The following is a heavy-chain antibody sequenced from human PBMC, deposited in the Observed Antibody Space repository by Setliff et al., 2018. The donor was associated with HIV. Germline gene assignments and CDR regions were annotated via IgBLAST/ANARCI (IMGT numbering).Heavy chain of an antibody. CDR1: GGTLSSHA. Sequence: SVKVSCKASGGTLSSHAVHWVRQAPGQGLEWMGGIIPIFGTTNYARKFQGRVTITADDSTSTAYMDLNNLRSEDTAVYYCARESGICGGDCHYAFDMWGHGTRVTVSS. D-gene: IGHD2-21*02. CDR2: IIPIFGTT. J-gene: IGHJ3*02. V-gene: IGHV1-69*13. CDR3: ARESGICGGDCHYAFDM.